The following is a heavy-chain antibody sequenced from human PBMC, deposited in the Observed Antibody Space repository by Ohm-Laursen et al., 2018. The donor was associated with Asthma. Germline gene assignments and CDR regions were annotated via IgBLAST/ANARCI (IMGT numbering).Heavy chain of an antibody. D-gene: IGHD3-9*01. J-gene: IGHJ6*02. CDR1: GFTFSSYK. CDR2: IWHDGSEK. CDR3: AKDLNGFDWLLSRSSGMDV. V-gene: IGHV3-30*02. Sequence: SLRLSCAASGFTFSSYKMHWVRQAPGKGLEWVAIIWHDGSEKVYADSVKGRFTLSRDNSKNTLYLQMNSLRAEDTAVYYCAKDLNGFDWLLSRSSGMDVWGRGTTVTVSS.